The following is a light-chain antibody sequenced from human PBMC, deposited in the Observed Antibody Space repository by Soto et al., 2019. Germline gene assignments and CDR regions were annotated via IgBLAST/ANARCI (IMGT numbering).Light chain of an antibody. V-gene: IGKV1-39*01. J-gene: IGKJ1*01. CDR1: HGIDRH. Sequence: DIQMTQSPPSLSASVGDRVTITCRASHGIDRHLCWYQQKPGQAPKFLIYGASTLQSGVPSRFSGSGSGADFTLTISSLQPEDFATYYCQQTYSHPQTFGQGTKVEIK. CDR2: GAS. CDR3: QQTYSHPQT.